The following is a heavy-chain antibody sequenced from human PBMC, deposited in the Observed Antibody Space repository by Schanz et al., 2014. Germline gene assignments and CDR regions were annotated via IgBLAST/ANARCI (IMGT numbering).Heavy chain of an antibody. D-gene: IGHD6-13*01. CDR3: AKSQGSSFDY. Sequence: QMQLVESGGGLVKPGGSLRLSCVASGFSFSDSFMSWIRQTPEKGLEWIAFMSHSGGVIYYAESVRGRFFISRDNAKNSLYLQMKSLRVDDTAVYYCAKSQGSSFDYWGQGTLVTVSS. J-gene: IGHJ4*02. V-gene: IGHV3-11*01. CDR1: GFSFSDSF. CDR2: MSHSGGVI.